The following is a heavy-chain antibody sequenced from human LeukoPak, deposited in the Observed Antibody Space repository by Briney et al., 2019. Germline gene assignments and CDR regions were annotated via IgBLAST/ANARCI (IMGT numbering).Heavy chain of an antibody. CDR2: INQDGSEK. J-gene: IGHJ4*02. Sequence: GGSLRLSCAASGFTFSSYWMSWVRQAPGKGLEWVANINQDGSEKYYVDSVKGRFTISRDNAKNSLYLQMNSLRAEDTAVYFCASGTLLQHRKTVFSAFDYWGQGTLVTVSS. CDR1: GFTFSSYW. CDR3: ASGTLLQHRKTVFSAFDY. D-gene: IGHD3-22*01. V-gene: IGHV3-7*01.